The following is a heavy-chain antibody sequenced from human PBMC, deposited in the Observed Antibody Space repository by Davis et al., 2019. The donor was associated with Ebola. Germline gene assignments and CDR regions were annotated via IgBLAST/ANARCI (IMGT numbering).Heavy chain of an antibody. V-gene: IGHV3-7*01. D-gene: IGHD4-17*01. J-gene: IGHJ5*02. CDR2: IKQDGSEK. CDR1: GFTFSSYS. CDR3: AIVKESVTTVWFDP. Sequence: GESLKISCAASGFTFSSYSMSWVRQAPGKGLEWVANIKQDGSEKYYVDSVKGRFTISRDNAKNSLYLQMNSLRAEDTAVYYCAIVKESVTTVWFDPWGQGTLVTVSS.